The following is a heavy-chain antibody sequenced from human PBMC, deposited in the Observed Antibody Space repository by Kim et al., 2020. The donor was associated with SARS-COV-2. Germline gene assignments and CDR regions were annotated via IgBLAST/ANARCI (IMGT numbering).Heavy chain of an antibody. Sequence: GGSLRLSCAASGFTFSSYSMNWVRQAPGKGLEWVSSISSSSSYIYYADSVKGRFTISRDNAKNSLYLQMNSLRAEDTAVYYCAREGYDILTGRDYWYFDLWGRGTLVTVSS. D-gene: IGHD3-9*01. CDR2: ISSSSSYI. CDR3: AREGYDILTGRDYWYFDL. V-gene: IGHV3-21*01. J-gene: IGHJ2*01. CDR1: GFTFSSYS.